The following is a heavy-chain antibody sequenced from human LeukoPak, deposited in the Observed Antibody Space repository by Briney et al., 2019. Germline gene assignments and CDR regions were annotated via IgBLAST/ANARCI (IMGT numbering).Heavy chain of an antibody. V-gene: IGHV3-30*02. D-gene: IGHD5-24*01. CDR2: IRNDGSNK. CDR1: GFTFSSYG. CDR3: AKVESYNAYDY. Sequence: GGSLRLSCAASGFTFSSYGMHWVRQAPGKGLEWVAYIRNDGSNKYYADAVKGRFTISRDISKNTLYLQVNSLRAEDTAVYYCAKVESYNAYDYWGQGTLVTVSS. J-gene: IGHJ4*02.